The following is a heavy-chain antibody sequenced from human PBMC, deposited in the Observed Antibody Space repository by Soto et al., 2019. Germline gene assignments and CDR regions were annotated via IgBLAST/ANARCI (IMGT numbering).Heavy chain of an antibody. CDR1: GGSISSSSYY. Sequence: QLQLQESGPGLVKPSETLSLTCTVSGGSISSSSYYWGWIRQPPGKGLEWIGSIYYSGSTYYNPSLKSRITLAVDTSKNQSSLKLSSVTAADTAVYYCARQGGDTIFGVVINWGQRTMVTVSS. D-gene: IGHD3-3*01. V-gene: IGHV4-39*01. CDR3: ARQGGDTIFGVVIN. CDR2: IYYSGST. J-gene: IGHJ4*02.